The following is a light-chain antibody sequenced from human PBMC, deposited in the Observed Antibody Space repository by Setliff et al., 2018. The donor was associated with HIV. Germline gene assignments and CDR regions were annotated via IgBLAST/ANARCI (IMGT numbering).Light chain of an antibody. CDR1: TSDVGGYNY. V-gene: IGLV2-14*01. J-gene: IGLJ1*01. Sequence: QSVLTQPASVSGSPGQSITISCTGTTSDVGGYNYVSWYQQHPGKAPKVIIYEVSNRPSGVSNRFSGSKSGNTASLTISGLQAEDEADCYCSLYTTSDTNVFGNGTKVTVL. CDR2: EVS. CDR3: SLYTTSDTNV.